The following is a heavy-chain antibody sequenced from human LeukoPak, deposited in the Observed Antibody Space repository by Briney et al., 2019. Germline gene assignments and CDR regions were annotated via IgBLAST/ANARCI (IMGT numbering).Heavy chain of an antibody. D-gene: IGHD2-8*02. Sequence: GGSLRLSCAASGFTFSTFAMIGVRQPPGKGLEWVSSIFPSGGEIHYADSVRGRVTISRDNSKSTLSLQMNSLRAEDTAIYYCATYRQVLLPFESWGQGTLVTVSS. CDR3: ATYRQVLLPFES. CDR1: GFTFSTFA. V-gene: IGHV3-23*01. CDR2: IFPSGGEI. J-gene: IGHJ4*02.